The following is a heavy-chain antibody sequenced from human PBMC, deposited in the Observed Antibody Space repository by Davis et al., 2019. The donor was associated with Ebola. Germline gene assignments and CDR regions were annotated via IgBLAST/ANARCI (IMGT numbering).Heavy chain of an antibody. D-gene: IGHD3-10*01. J-gene: IGHJ3*02. CDR2: IYYSGST. Sequence: SETLSLTCTVSGGSISSYYWSWIRQPPGKGLEWNGYIYYSGSTNYNPSLKSRVTISVDTSKNQFSLKLSSVTAADTAVYYCARERGYAFDIWGQGTMVTVSS. V-gene: IGHV4-59*01. CDR1: GGSISSYY. CDR3: ARERGYAFDI.